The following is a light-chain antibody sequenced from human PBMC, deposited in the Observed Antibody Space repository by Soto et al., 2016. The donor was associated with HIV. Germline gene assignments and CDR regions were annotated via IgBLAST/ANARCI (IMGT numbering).Light chain of an antibody. CDR1: KLGDKY. CDR3: QAWDSFTGYV. V-gene: IGLV3-1*01. Sequence: SYELTQPPSMSVSPGQTASITCSGDKLGDKYVCWYQQKPGQSPVLVIYQDNKRPSGIPERFSGSNSGNTATLTISGTQALDEADYYCQAWDSFTGYVFGTGTKVTVL. J-gene: IGLJ1*01. CDR2: QDN.